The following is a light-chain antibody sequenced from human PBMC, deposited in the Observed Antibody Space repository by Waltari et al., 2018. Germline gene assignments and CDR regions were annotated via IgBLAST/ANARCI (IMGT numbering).Light chain of an antibody. CDR3: HQYSAWPRT. CDR2: GAS. Sequence: EMVMTQSPATLPVSPGETATLPCRASQSVTSSLAWYQQKYGQPPRLLIYGASTRAAGVPDRFSGGGFGTEFTLTINSLQSEDFAVYYCHQYSAWPRTFGQGTKVEIK. CDR1: QSVTSS. V-gene: IGKV3-15*01. J-gene: IGKJ1*01.